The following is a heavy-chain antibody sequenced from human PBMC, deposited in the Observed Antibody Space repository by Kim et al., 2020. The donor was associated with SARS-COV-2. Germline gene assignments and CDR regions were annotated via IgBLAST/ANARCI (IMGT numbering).Heavy chain of an antibody. CDR3: RVVAATLDY. J-gene: IGHJ4*02. D-gene: IGHD2-15*01. CDR1: GGSISSSSYY. CDR2: IYYSGST. V-gene: IGHV4-39*07. Sequence: SETLSLTCTVSGGSISSSSYYWGWIRQPPGKGLEWIGSIYYSGSTYYNPSLKSRVTISVDTSKNQFSLKLSSVTAADTAVYYCRVVAATLDYWGQGTLVTVSS.